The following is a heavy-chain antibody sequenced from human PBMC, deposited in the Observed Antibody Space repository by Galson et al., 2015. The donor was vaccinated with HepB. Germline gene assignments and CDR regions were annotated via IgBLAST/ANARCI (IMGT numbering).Heavy chain of an antibody. CDR1: GFTLTDFA. V-gene: IGHV3-30-3*01. J-gene: IGHJ4*02. D-gene: IGHD3-22*01. CDR3: ARDPDDTDGYYLTFEY. Sequence: SLRLSCAASGFTLTDFATYWVRQAPGKGLEWVAFISYDGNNQYYADSVRGRFTISRDVAKNTLYLQMNSLRIEDTALYYCARDPDDTDGYYLTFEYWGQGALITVSS. CDR2: ISYDGNNQ.